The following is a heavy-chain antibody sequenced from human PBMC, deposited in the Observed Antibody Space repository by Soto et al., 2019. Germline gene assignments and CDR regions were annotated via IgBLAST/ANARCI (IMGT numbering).Heavy chain of an antibody. V-gene: IGHV2-5*02. CDR2: IYWDNDK. J-gene: IGHJ4*02. Sequence: QITLKESGPTLVKPTQTLTLTCSFSGFSLSTTGVGVGWIRQSPGKALEWLAIIYWDNDKRYSPSLKSRVTITKDTXXXXVVXXVTNMDPVDTGTYYCARSLWFGELHWGQGALVTVSS. D-gene: IGHD3-10*01. CDR3: ARSLWFGELH. CDR1: GFSLSTTGVG.